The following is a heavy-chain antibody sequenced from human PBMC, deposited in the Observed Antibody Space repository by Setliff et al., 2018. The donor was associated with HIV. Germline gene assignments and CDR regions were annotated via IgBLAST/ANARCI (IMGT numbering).Heavy chain of an antibody. CDR3: ARSKPFYDFWGGYYTHGAFKI. J-gene: IGHJ3*02. CDR1: GGSFTSRSYY. Sequence: KTSETLSLTCTVSGGSFTSRSYYWGWIRQPPGKGLEWIGSIFYSGITYYNPSLKSRVTISVDTSKNQFSLNLTSVTAADTAVYYCARSKPFYDFWGGYYTHGAFKIWGLGTMVTVSS. CDR2: IFYSGIT. D-gene: IGHD3-3*01. V-gene: IGHV4-39*01.